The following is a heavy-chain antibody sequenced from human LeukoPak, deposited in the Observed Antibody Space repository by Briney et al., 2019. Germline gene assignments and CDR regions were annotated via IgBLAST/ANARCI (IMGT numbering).Heavy chain of an antibody. CDR2: ISGSGGST. V-gene: IGHV3-23*01. CDR1: GFTFRSHD. D-gene: IGHD3-10*01. Sequence: GGSLRLSCAASGFTFRSHDMSWVRQAPGKGLEWVSGISGSGGSTFYADSVKGRFTISRDNAKNSLYLQMNSLRAEDTALYYCANSRPLGYGSGSFDYWGQGTLVTVSS. CDR3: ANSRPLGYGSGSFDY. J-gene: IGHJ4*02.